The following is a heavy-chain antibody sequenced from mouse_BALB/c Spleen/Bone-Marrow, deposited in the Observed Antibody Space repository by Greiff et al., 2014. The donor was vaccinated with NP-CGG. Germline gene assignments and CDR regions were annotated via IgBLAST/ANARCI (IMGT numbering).Heavy chain of an antibody. Sequence: QVHVKQSGPELVRPGVSVKISCKGSGYTFTDYAMHWVKQSHAKSLEWIGAISTYSGNTNYNQKFKGKATMTVDKSSSTAYMELARLTSEDSAIYYCARGDGYYPYAMDYWGQGTSVTVSS. CDR3: ARGDGYYPYAMDY. CDR1: GYTFTDYA. J-gene: IGHJ4*01. CDR2: ISTYSGNT. D-gene: IGHD2-3*01. V-gene: IGHV1-67*01.